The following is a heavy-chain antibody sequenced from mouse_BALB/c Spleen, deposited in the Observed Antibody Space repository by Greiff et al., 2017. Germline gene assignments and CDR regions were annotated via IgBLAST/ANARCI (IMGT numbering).Heavy chain of an antibody. CDR2: INSNGGST. D-gene: IGHD2-14*01. V-gene: IGHV5-6-2*01. CDR3: ARRYEGYFDV. J-gene: IGHJ1*01. Sequence: EVQLVESGGGLVKLGGSLKLSCAASGFTFSSYYMSWVRQTPEKRLELVAAINSNGGSTYYPDTVKGRFTISRDNAKNTLYLQMSSLKSEDTALYYCARRYEGYFDVWGAGTTVTVSS. CDR1: GFTFSSYY.